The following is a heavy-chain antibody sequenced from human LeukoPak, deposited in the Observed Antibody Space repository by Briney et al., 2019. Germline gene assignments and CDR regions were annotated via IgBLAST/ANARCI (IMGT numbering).Heavy chain of an antibody. CDR1: GFTFSSYW. CDR3: AKEGNDILTEN. V-gene: IGHV3-7*01. Sequence: GGSLRLSCAASGFTFSSYWMSWVRQAPGKGLEWVANIKQDGSEKYYVDSVKGRFTISRDNSKNTLYLQMNSLRAEDTAVYYCAKEGNDILTENWGQGTLVTVSS. J-gene: IGHJ4*02. CDR2: IKQDGSEK. D-gene: IGHD3-9*01.